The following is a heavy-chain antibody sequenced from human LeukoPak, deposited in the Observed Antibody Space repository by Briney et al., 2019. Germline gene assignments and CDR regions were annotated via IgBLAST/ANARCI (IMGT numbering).Heavy chain of an antibody. V-gene: IGHV4-39*07. Sequence: SETLSLTCTVSGGSISSSSYYWGWIRQPPGKGLEWIGSIYYSGSTYYNPSLKSRVTISVDTSKNQFSLKLSSVTAADTAVYYCARGRPLYSSSWYFDYWGQGTLVTVSS. J-gene: IGHJ4*02. CDR3: ARGRPLYSSSWYFDY. CDR1: GGSISSSSYY. D-gene: IGHD6-13*01. CDR2: IYYSGST.